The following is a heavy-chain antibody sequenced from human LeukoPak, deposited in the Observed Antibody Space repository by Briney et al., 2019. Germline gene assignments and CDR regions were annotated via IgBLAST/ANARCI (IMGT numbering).Heavy chain of an antibody. V-gene: IGHV1-3*04. CDR2: INSGSGHT. CDR1: GYTFTSYP. CDR3: ARGRREVVPAAIRYYFDY. J-gene: IGHJ4*02. D-gene: IGHD2-2*02. Sequence: ASVKVSCKASGYTFTSYPTHWVRQAPGQRLEWMGYINSGSGHTKYSQTFQSRVTMTRDTSASTSYMALSSLRSEDTAVYYCARGRREVVPAAIRYYFDYWGQGTLVTVSS.